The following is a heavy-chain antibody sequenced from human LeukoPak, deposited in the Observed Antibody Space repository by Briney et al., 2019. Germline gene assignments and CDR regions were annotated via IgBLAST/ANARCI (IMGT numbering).Heavy chain of an antibody. CDR1: GGSFSGYY. D-gene: IGHD3-10*01. CDR3: ARDGVRGSFDY. Sequence: SETLSLTCAVYGGSFSGYYWSWLRHPPGKGLEWIGEINQSGRTNYNPSLKSRVTIPVDTSKQQFSLKLSSVTAADTAVYYCARDGVRGSFDYWGQGTLVTVSS. V-gene: IGHV4-34*01. J-gene: IGHJ4*02. CDR2: INQSGRT.